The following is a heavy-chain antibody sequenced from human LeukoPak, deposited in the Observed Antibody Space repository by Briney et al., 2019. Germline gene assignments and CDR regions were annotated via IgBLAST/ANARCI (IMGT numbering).Heavy chain of an antibody. D-gene: IGHD3-10*01. CDR2: ISAYNGNT. V-gene: IGHV1-18*01. J-gene: IGHJ4*02. Sequence: ASXXXXCKXXXXXXXSYGISXXRQAPGQGLEWMGWISAYNGNTNYAQKLQGRVTMTTDTSTSTAYMELRSLRSDDTAVYYCARDASSSGVFDYWGQGTLVTVSS. CDR1: XXXXXSYG. CDR3: ARDASSSGVFDY.